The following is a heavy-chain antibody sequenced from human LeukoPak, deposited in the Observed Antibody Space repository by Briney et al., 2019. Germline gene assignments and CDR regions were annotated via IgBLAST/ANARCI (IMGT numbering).Heavy chain of an antibody. Sequence: PSETLSLTCTVSGGSISSYYWSWIRQPPGKGLEWIGYIYYSGSTNYNPSLKSRVTISVDTSKNQFSLKLSSVTAADTAVYYCARAPYDFWSGQYLYYYYGMDVWGQGTTVTVSS. J-gene: IGHJ6*02. V-gene: IGHV4-59*01. D-gene: IGHD3-3*01. CDR1: GGSISSYY. CDR3: ARAPYDFWSGQYLYYYYGMDV. CDR2: IYYSGST.